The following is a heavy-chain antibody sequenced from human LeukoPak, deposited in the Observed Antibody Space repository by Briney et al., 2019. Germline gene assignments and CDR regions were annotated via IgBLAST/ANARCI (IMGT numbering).Heavy chain of an antibody. CDR1: GFTFSSYS. Sequence: GGSLRLSCAASGFTFSSYSMNWVRQAPGKGLEWVSSISSSSSYIYYADSVKGRFTISRDNAKNSLYLQMNSLRAEDTAVYYCARSLWFGEPFLFDYWGQGTLVTVPS. J-gene: IGHJ4*02. CDR3: ARSLWFGEPFLFDY. CDR2: ISSSSSYI. V-gene: IGHV3-21*01. D-gene: IGHD3-10*01.